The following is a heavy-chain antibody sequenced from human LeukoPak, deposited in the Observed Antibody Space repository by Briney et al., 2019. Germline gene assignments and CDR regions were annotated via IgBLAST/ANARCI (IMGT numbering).Heavy chain of an antibody. D-gene: IGHD3-22*01. CDR1: GGSISSYY. CDR2: IYYSGST. J-gene: IGHJ4*02. CDR3: AGERISGYYDYYFDY. Sequence: PSETLSLTCTVSGGSISSYYWSWIRQPPGKGLEWIGYIYYSGSTNYNPSLKSRVTISVDTSKNQFSLKLSSVTAADTAVYYCAGERISGYYDYYFDYWGQGTLVTVSS. V-gene: IGHV4-59*12.